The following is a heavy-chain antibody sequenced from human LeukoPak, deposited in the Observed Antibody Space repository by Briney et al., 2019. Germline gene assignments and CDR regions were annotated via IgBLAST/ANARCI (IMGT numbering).Heavy chain of an antibody. CDR2: ISYDGSNK. J-gene: IGHJ4*02. V-gene: IGHV3-30*03. D-gene: IGHD6-19*01. Sequence: GGSLRLSCAASGFTFSSYGMHWVRQAPGKGLEWVAVISYDGSNKYYADSVKGRFTISRDNSKNTLYLQMNSLRAEDTAVYYCARVGWYQENIYFDYWGQGTLVTVSS. CDR1: GFTFSSYG. CDR3: ARVGWYQENIYFDY.